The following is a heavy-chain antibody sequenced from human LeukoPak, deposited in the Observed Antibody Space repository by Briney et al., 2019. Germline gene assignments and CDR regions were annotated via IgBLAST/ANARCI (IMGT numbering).Heavy chain of an antibody. CDR2: INQDGSQK. V-gene: IGHV3-7*01. D-gene: IGHD5-18*01. J-gene: IGHJ4*02. CDR1: GFTFSSYG. Sequence: PGGSLRLSCAASGFTFSSYGMHWVRQAPGEGLEWVANINQDGSQKYYVDSVKGRFTISRDNAKNSLYLQMNSLRAEDTAVYYCVLGYSYGYLFDYWGQGTLVTVSS. CDR3: VLGYSYGYLFDY.